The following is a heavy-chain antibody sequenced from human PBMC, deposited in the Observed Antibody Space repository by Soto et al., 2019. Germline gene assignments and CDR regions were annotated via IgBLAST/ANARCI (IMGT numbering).Heavy chain of an antibody. J-gene: IGHJ6*02. Sequence: PGGSLRLSCAASGFTFSSYAMHWVRQAPGKGLEWVAVISYDGSNKYYADSVKGRFTISRDNSKNTLYLQMNSLRAEDTAVYYCARDSVVPAAIPYYSYYGMDVWGQGTTVTVSS. CDR2: ISYDGSNK. D-gene: IGHD2-2*01. CDR3: ARDSVVPAAIPYYSYYGMDV. CDR1: GFTFSSYA. V-gene: IGHV3-30-3*01.